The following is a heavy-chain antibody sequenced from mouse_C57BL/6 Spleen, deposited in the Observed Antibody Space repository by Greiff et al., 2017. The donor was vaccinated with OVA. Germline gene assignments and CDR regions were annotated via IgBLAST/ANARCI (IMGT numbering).Heavy chain of an antibody. V-gene: IGHV1-54*01. CDR3: ARRGDYGSDYFDY. Sequence: QVQLQQSGAELVRPGTSVKVSCKASGYAFTNYLIEWVKQRPGQGLEWIGVINPGSGGTNYNEKFKGKATLTADKSSSTAYMQLSSLTSEDSAVYFCARRGDYGSDYFDYWGQGTTLTVPS. CDR1: GYAFTNYL. CDR2: INPGSGGT. D-gene: IGHD1-1*01. J-gene: IGHJ2*01.